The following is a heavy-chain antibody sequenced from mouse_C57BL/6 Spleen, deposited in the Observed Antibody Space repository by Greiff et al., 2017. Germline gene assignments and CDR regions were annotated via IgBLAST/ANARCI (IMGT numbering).Heavy chain of an antibody. CDR2: IDPETGGT. CDR1: GYTFTDYE. V-gene: IGHV1-15*01. Sequence: QVQLQQSGAELVRPGASVTLSCKASGYTFTDYEMHWVKQTPVHGLEWIGAIDPETGGTAYNQKFKGKAILTADKSSSTAYMELRSLTSEDSAVYYCTRTPYGYYPAWFAYWGQGTLVTVSA. D-gene: IGHD2-3*01. CDR3: TRTPYGYYPAWFAY. J-gene: IGHJ3*01.